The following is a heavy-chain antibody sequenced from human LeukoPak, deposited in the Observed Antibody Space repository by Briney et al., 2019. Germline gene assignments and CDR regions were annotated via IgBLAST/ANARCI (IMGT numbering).Heavy chain of an antibody. D-gene: IGHD3-16*02. V-gene: IGHV4-4*07. CDR2: IYTSGST. CDR3: ARDLSDYVWGSYRL. J-gene: IGHJ4*02. CDR1: GGSISSYY. Sequence: SETLSLTCTVSGGSISSYYWSWIRQPAGKGLEWIGRIYTSGSTNYNPSLRSRVTMSVDTSKNQFSLKLSSVTAADTAVYYCARDLSDYVWGSYRLWGQGTLVTVSS.